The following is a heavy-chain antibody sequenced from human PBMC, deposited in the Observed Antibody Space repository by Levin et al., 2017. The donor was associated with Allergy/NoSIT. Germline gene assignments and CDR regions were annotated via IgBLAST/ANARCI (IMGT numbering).Heavy chain of an antibody. CDR2: INHRGST. Sequence: SQTLSLTCAVYGASFSNNYWSWIRQPPGKGLEWIEEINHRGSTNYNPSLKSRVTISVDTSTNQFSLKLTPVTATDTAVYYCASVPLGFREPCDYWGQGALVTVSS. CDR1: GASFSNNY. CDR3: ASVPLGFREPCDY. J-gene: IGHJ4*02. D-gene: IGHD3-10*01. V-gene: IGHV4-34*01.